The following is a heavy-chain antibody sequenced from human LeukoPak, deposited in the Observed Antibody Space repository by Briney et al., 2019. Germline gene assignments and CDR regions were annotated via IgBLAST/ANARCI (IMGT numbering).Heavy chain of an antibody. CDR3: ARDSVVTAGAFDI. CDR1: GGTFSSYA. CDR2: IIPIFGTV. D-gene: IGHD2-21*02. V-gene: IGHV1-69*05. Sequence: SVKVSCKASGGTFSSYAISWVRQAPGQGLEWMGRIIPIFGTVNYAQKFRGRVTITTDESTSTAYMELSSLRSEDTAVYYCARDSVVTAGAFDIWGQGTMVTVSS. J-gene: IGHJ3*02.